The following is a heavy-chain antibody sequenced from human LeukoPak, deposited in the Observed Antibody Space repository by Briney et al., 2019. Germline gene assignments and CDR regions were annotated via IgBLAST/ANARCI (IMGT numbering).Heavy chain of an antibody. CDR1: GGSISSYY. V-gene: IGHV4-59*01. J-gene: IGHJ4*02. D-gene: IGHD3-16*01. Sequence: SETLSLTCTVSGGSISSYYWSWIRQPPGKGLEWIGYIYYSGSTNYNPSLKSRVTISVDTSKNQFSLKLSSVTAADTAVYYCARDVPGGFDYWGQGTLVTVSS. CDR2: IYYSGST. CDR3: ARDVPGGFDY.